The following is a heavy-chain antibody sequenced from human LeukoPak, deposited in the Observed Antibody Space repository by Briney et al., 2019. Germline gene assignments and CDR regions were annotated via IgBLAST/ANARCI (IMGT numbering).Heavy chain of an antibody. V-gene: IGHV4-59*01. Sequence: SETLSLTCSVSGGSISSYYWSWIRQPPGKGLEWLGYIYYSGSTNYNPSLKSRVTISVDTSKNQFSLKLSSVTAADTAVYYCARDQEYSGSYYRYFDYWGQGTLVTVSS. CDR3: ARDQEYSGSYYRYFDY. D-gene: IGHD1-26*01. J-gene: IGHJ4*02. CDR2: IYYSGST. CDR1: GGSISSYY.